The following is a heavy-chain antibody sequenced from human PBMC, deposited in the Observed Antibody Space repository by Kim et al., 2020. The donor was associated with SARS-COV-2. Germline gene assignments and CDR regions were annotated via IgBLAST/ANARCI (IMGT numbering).Heavy chain of an antibody. V-gene: IGHV3-30*01. J-gene: IGHJ6*03. CDR3: ARGYQSHYYDLDV. Sequence: YYEGPVKARFTISRDKSTNTLNLQMNRLKAEDTAVYYCARGYQSHYYDLDVWGKGTTVTVSS. D-gene: IGHD2-2*01.